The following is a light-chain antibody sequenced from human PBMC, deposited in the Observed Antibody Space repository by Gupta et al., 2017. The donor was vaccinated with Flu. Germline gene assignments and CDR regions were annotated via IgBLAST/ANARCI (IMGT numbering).Light chain of an antibody. J-gene: IGLJ1*01. CDR3: QVWNNNADLYV. CDR1: NIGSKS. CDR2: DDG. Sequence: SDVVTQPHSVSVAPGQTAKIACGGKNIGSKSVYWYQQKPGQAPVLVVYDDGDRPSGISERFSASNSGNTATLTISRVEAGDEADYYCQVWNNNADLYVFGTGTRVAVL. V-gene: IGLV3-21*02.